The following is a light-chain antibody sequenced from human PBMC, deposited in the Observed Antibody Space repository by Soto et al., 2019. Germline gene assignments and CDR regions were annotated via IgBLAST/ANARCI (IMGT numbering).Light chain of an antibody. CDR3: QQRTRCPMT. J-gene: IGKJ5*01. CDR2: DGS. V-gene: IGKV3-11*01. Sequence: EIVLTQAPATLSVSLGEGVTLSCRASQNLHSLLTWYQQGPGQAPRLLIYDGSNRDGGVPDRISGDGSGTDYTLTISSLEPEDFAVYYCQQRTRCPMTFGQGTRLEIK. CDR1: QNLHSL.